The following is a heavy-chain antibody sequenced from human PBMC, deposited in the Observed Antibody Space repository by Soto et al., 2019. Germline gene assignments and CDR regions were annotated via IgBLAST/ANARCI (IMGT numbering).Heavy chain of an antibody. CDR2: ISYDGSNK. Sequence: GGSLRLSCAASGFTFSSYAMHWVRQAPGKGLEWVAVISYDGSNKYYADSVKGRSTISRDNSKNTLYLQMNGLRAEDTAVYYCAKIYGSTPGGYYGMDVWGQGTTVTVSS. CDR1: GFTFSSYA. V-gene: IGHV3-30-3*02. J-gene: IGHJ6*02. CDR3: AKIYGSTPGGYYGMDV. D-gene: IGHD1-26*01.